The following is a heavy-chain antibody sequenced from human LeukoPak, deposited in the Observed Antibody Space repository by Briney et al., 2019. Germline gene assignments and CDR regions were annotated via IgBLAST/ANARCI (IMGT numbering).Heavy chain of an antibody. CDR2: IYDSGSA. CDR3: ARDLYSSRTNEAFVI. Sequence: TSETLSLTCTVSGGSISSYQWSWIRQPPGKGLEWIGNIYDSGSANYNPSLKSRVTISFDTSKNQFSLRLSSVTAADTAVYYCARDLYSSRTNEAFVIWGQGTMVTVSS. D-gene: IGHD6-13*01. CDR1: GGSISSYQ. J-gene: IGHJ3*02. V-gene: IGHV4-59*12.